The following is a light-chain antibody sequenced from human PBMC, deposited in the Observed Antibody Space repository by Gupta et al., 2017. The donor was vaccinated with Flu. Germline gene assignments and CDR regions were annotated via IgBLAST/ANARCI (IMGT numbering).Light chain of an antibody. J-gene: IGLJ3*02. Sequence: VTSAANGTGSDMGGYNYAAWYQHHPGKVPKLIIYAVTERPSGVPARFSGSKSGNTAYLTVSGLQAEDEADYFCGSYGGSDNRWVFGGGTKLTVL. CDR1: GSDMGGYNY. CDR3: GSYGGSDNRWV. V-gene: IGLV2-8*01. CDR2: AVT.